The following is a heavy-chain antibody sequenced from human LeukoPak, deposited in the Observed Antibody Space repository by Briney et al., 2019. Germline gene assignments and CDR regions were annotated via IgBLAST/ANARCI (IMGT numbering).Heavy chain of an antibody. V-gene: IGHV1-8*01. J-gene: IGHJ4*02. Sequence: ASVKVSCKASGYTFTSYDINWVRQATGQGLEWMGWMSPNSGNIGYAQKFQGRVTMTRNTSISTAYMELSSLRSEDTAVYYCARAAAFGGVITNHWGQGTLVTVSS. CDR1: GYTFTSYD. CDR2: MSPNSGNI. CDR3: ARAAAFGGVITNH. D-gene: IGHD3-16*02.